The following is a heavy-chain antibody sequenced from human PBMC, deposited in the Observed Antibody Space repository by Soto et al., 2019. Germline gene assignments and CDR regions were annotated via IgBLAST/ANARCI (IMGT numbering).Heavy chain of an antibody. J-gene: IGHJ4*02. D-gene: IGHD6-19*01. Sequence: QVQLVQSGAEVKKPGSSVKVSCKASGGTFSSYAISWVRQAPGQGLEWMGGIIPIFGTANYAQKFQGRVTITADESTSTAYMELSSLRAEDTAVYYCARDGSSGWSRGGYYFDYWGQGTLVTVSS. V-gene: IGHV1-69*12. CDR1: GGTFSSYA. CDR2: IIPIFGTA. CDR3: ARDGSSGWSRGGYYFDY.